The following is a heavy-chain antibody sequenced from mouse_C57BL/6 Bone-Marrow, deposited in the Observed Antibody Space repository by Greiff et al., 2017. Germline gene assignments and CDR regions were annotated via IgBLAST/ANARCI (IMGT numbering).Heavy chain of an antibody. V-gene: IGHV1-26*01. CDR1: GYTFTDYY. J-gene: IGHJ2*01. CDR2: INPNNGGT. Sequence: EVQLQQSGPELVKPGASVKISCKASGYTFTDYYMNWVKQSHGKSLEWIGDINPNNGGTSYNQKFKGKATLTVDKSSSTAYMELRSLTSEDSAVYYCAKWGIYLDYWGQGTTLTVSS. CDR3: AKWGIYLDY. D-gene: IGHD1-1*01.